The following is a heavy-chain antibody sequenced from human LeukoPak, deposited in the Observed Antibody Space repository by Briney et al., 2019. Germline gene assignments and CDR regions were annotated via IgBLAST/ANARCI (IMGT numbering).Heavy chain of an antibody. CDR2: ISYDGSNK. D-gene: IGHD4-17*01. CDR1: GFTFSSYG. J-gene: IGHJ4*02. Sequence: GRSLRLSCAASGFTFSSYGMHWVRQAPGKGLEWVAVISYDGSNKYYADSVKGRFTISRDNSKNTLYLQMNSLRAEDTAVYYCARDLYGDYEGFDYWGQGTLVTVSS. V-gene: IGHV3-30*03. CDR3: ARDLYGDYEGFDY.